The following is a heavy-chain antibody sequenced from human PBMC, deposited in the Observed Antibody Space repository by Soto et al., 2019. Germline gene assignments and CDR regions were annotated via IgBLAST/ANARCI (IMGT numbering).Heavy chain of an antibody. V-gene: IGHV1-69*06. CDR3: ASGVSGPLLDYYYGMDV. D-gene: IGHD1-26*01. J-gene: IGHJ6*02. CDR1: GGTFSSYA. CDR2: IIPIFGTA. Sequence: QVQLVQSGAEVKKPGSSVKVSCKACGGTFSSYAISWVRQAPGQGLEWMGGIIPIFGTANYAQKFQGRVTITADKSTSTAYMELSSLRSEDTAVYYCASGVSGPLLDYYYGMDVWGQGTTVTGSS.